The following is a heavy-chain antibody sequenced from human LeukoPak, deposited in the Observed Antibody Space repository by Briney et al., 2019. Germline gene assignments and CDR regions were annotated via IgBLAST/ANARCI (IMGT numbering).Heavy chain of an antibody. V-gene: IGHV3-53*01. CDR1: GFTVNSNS. CDR3: VGRPYYYYGMDV. Sequence: PGRSLRLSCAASGFTVNSNSMSWVRQATGKGLECVAAIYSGDSTYYPDSVKGRFSISRDNSKNTLYLQMSSLRAEDTAIYYCVGRPYYYYGMDVWGQGTTVTVPS. J-gene: IGHJ6*02. CDR2: IYSGDST.